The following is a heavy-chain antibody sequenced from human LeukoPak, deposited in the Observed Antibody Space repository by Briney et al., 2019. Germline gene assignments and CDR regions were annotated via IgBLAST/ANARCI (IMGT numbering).Heavy chain of an antibody. D-gene: IGHD6-19*01. Sequence: GASVKVSCKASGDSFTKYYMHWVRQAPGQGLEWMGIINPSDGSTTYTQKFQGRVTMTTDTSTSTAYMELRSLRSDDTAVYYCARAGIAVAGTNYWGQGTLVTVSS. CDR3: ARAGIAVAGTNY. CDR2: INPSDGST. J-gene: IGHJ4*02. CDR1: GDSFTKYY. V-gene: IGHV1-46*01.